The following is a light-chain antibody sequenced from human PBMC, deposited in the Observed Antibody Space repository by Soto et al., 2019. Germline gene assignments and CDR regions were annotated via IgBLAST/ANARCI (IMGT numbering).Light chain of an antibody. V-gene: IGLV3-21*02. CDR3: QVWDSSSELWL. CDR2: DDS. CDR1: NIGSKS. J-gene: IGLJ3*02. Sequence: VLTQPPSVSVAPGQTATITCGGTNIGSKSVHWYQQRPGQAPVLAVHDDSDRPSGIPERFSGSNSGNTATLTISRVEAGDEADYYCQVWDSSSELWLFGGGTKVTVL.